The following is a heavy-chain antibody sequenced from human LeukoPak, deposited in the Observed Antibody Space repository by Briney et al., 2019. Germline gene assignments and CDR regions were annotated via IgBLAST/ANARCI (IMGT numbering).Heavy chain of an antibody. CDR2: INPNSGGT. CDR1: GYIFAGYY. CDR3: ARASLEWELSLAYFDY. Sequence: ASVKVSCKASGYIFAGYYIHWVRQAPGQGLEWMGWINPNSGGTNYAQKFQGRVTMTRDTSISTAYMELSRLRSDDTAVYYCARASLEWELSLAYFDYWGQGTLVTVSS. V-gene: IGHV1-2*02. D-gene: IGHD1-26*01. J-gene: IGHJ4*02.